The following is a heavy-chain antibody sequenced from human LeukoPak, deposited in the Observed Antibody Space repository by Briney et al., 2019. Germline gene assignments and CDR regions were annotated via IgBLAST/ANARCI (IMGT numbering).Heavy chain of an antibody. D-gene: IGHD1/OR15-1a*01. CDR3: ARVAYTTSWNNDY. CDR2: VNPYRGNT. Sequence: ASVKISSKASGYTSSTYDIGWVRQAPGQGLEWMARVNPYRGNTAYAQKFQGRVTMTRDTSISTAYMELNSLRSEDTAVYYCARVAYTTSWNNDYWGQGTLVTVSS. J-gene: IGHJ4*02. V-gene: IGHV1-8*01. CDR1: GYTSSTYD.